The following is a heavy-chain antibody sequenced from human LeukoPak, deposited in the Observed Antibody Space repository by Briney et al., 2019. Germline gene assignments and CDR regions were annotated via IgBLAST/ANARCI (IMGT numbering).Heavy chain of an antibody. Sequence: GGSLRLSCAASGFTFSSYAMSWVRQAPGKGLELVSAISGSGGSTYYADSVKGRFTISRDNSKNTLYLQMNSLRAEDTAVYYCAKAKYSGYDPDAFDIWGQGTMVTVSS. D-gene: IGHD5-12*01. CDR3: AKAKYSGYDPDAFDI. J-gene: IGHJ3*02. CDR1: GFTFSSYA. CDR2: ISGSGGST. V-gene: IGHV3-23*01.